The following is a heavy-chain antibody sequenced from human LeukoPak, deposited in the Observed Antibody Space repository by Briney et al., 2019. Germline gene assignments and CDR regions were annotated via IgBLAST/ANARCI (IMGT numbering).Heavy chain of an antibody. CDR3: ARGLAYSGPPRYYFDY. D-gene: IGHD1-26*01. Sequence: GASVKVSCKASGYTFTSYYMHWVRQAPGQGLEWMGIINPNGGSTSYAQKFQGRVTMTRDTSTSTVYMELSSLRSEDTAVYYCARGLAYSGPPRYYFDYWGQGTLVTVSS. V-gene: IGHV1-46*01. CDR1: GYTFTSYY. J-gene: IGHJ4*02. CDR2: INPNGGST.